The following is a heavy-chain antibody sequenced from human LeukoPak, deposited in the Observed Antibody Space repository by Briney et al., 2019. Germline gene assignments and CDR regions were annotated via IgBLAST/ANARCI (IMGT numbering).Heavy chain of an antibody. V-gene: IGHV1-18*01. D-gene: IGHD3-22*01. CDR1: GYTFTSYG. CDR3: ARDDRAVGYNWFDP. Sequence: GASVKVSCKASGYTFTSYGISWVRQAPGQGLEWMGWISAYNGNTNYAQKLQGRVTMTTDTPTSTAYMELRSLRSDDTAVYYCARDDRAVGYNWFDPWGQGTLVTVSS. J-gene: IGHJ5*02. CDR2: ISAYNGNT.